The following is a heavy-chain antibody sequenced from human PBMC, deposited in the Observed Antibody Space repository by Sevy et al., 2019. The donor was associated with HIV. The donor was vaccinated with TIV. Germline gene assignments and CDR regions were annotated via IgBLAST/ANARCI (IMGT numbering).Heavy chain of an antibody. CDR2: ISGSGGSS. CDR1: EFRLSNYA. V-gene: IGHV3-23*01. Sequence: GGSLRLSYVASEFRLSNYAMSWVRQAPGKGLEWVSGISGSGGSSYYADSVKGRFTISRDNSKNTLYLQMNSLRAEDTAMYYCAKDLYYDNSLFDYWGQGILVTVSS. J-gene: IGHJ4*02. D-gene: IGHD3-22*01. CDR3: AKDLYYDNSLFDY.